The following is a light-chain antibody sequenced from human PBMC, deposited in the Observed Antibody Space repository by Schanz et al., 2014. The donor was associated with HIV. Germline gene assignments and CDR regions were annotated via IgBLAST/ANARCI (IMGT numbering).Light chain of an antibody. Sequence: DIQMTQSPSTVSASVGDRVTITCRASQSISSYLAWYQQKPGKAPNLLIYEASILETGVPSRFSGSGFGTEFTLVISSLQPEDFATYYCQQYNGRSYTFGQGTKLEIK. CDR2: EAS. V-gene: IGKV1-5*03. J-gene: IGKJ2*01. CDR1: QSISSY. CDR3: QQYNGRSYT.